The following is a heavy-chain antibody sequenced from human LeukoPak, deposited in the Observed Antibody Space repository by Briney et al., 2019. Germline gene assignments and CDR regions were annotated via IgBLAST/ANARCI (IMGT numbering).Heavy chain of an antibody. CDR1: GGSISSTTYY. CDR2: IYTSGST. D-gene: IGHD3-9*01. V-gene: IGHV4-61*02. CDR3: ARSDSLRYFDWTTY. Sequence: SETLSLTCTVSGGSISSTTYYWSWIRQPAGKGLEWIGRIYTSGSTNYNPSLKSRVTMSVDTSKNQFSLKLSSVTAADTAVYYCARSDSLRYFDWTTYWGQGTLVTVSS. J-gene: IGHJ4*02.